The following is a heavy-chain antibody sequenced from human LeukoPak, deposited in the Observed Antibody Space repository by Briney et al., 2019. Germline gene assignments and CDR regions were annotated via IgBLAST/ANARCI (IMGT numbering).Heavy chain of an antibody. D-gene: IGHD1-1*01. CDR2: INHSGST. V-gene: IGHV4-34*01. CDR3: ARGLKTGTTGYYGMDV. Sequence: PSETLSLTCAVYGGSFSGYYWSWIRQPPGKGLEWIGEINHSGSTNYNTSLKSRVTISVDTSKNQFSLKLSSVTAADTAVYYCARGLKTGTTGYYGMDVWGKGTTVTVSS. CDR1: GGSFSGYY. J-gene: IGHJ6*04.